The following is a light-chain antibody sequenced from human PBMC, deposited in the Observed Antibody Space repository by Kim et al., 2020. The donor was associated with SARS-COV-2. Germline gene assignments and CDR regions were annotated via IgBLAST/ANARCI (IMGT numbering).Light chain of an antibody. Sequence: EIVMTQSPAILSVSPGERVTLSCRASQSVNSNLAWHQQKPGQAPRLLIYGASTRATGVPARFSGSGSGTEFTLTISSLQSEDFAVYYCQQYNNLITFGKGHDWRLN. CDR3: QQYNNLIT. CDR1: QSVNSN. J-gene: IGKJ5*01. V-gene: IGKV3-15*01. CDR2: GAS.